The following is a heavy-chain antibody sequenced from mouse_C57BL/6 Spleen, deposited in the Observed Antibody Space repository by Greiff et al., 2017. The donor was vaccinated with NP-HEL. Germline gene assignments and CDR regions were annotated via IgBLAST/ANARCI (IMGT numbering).Heavy chain of an antibody. J-gene: IGHJ3*01. CDR1: GFTFSDYY. CDR2: INYDGSST. D-gene: IGHD2-10*01. V-gene: IGHV5-16*01. CDR3: ARCGEKTYYGNYAWFAY. Sequence: EVQLQESEGGLVQPGSSMKLSCTASGFTFSDYYMAWVRQVPEKGLEWVANINYDGSSTYYLDYLKSRFIISRDNANNILYLQMSSLKSEDTATYYCARCGEKTYYGNYAWFAYWGQGTLVTVSA.